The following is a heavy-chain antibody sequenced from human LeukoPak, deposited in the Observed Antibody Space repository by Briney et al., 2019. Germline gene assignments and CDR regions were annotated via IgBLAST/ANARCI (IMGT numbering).Heavy chain of an antibody. Sequence: PSETLSLTCAVFGGSFSDYYWSWIRQPPGKGLEWIGEINHSGITNYNPSLKSRVTISVDTSKNQFSLKLSSVTAADTSVYYCASDTVAGTGWGQGTLVTVSS. CDR3: ASDTVAGTG. CDR2: INHSGIT. CDR1: GGSFSDYY. D-gene: IGHD6-19*01. J-gene: IGHJ4*02. V-gene: IGHV4-34*01.